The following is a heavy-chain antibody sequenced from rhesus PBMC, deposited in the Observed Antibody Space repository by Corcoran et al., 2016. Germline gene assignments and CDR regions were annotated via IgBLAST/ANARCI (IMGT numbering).Heavy chain of an antibody. D-gene: IGHD6-31*01. CDR3: TGYSSGWYGFFGY. J-gene: IGHJ4*01. Sequence: EVQLVESGGGLVQPGGSLRLSCAASGFTFSSYGMSWVRPAPGQGLEWVSSISSASSYIYYADSVKGRFTISRDNAKNSLSLQMNSLRAEDTAVYYCTGYSSGWYGFFGYWGQGVLVTVSS. V-gene: IGHV3S16*01. CDR1: GFTFSSYG. CDR2: ISSASSYI.